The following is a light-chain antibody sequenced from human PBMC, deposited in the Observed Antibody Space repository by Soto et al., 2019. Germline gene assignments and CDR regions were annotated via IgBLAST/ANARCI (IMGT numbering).Light chain of an antibody. J-gene: IGLJ2*01. CDR3: CSYTSSTVV. CDR2: DVS. Sequence: QSALTQPASVSGSPGQSITISCTGTTSDVGGYNYVSWYQQHPGKAPKLMIYDVSNRPSGVSNRFSGSKSGNTASLTISGLQAEDEDDYYCCSYTSSTVVFGGGTKLTVL. V-gene: IGLV2-14*03. CDR1: TSDVGGYNY.